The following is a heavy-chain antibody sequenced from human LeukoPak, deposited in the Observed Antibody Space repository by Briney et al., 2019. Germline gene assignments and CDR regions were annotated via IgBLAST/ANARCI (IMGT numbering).Heavy chain of an antibody. J-gene: IGHJ3*02. V-gene: IGHV4-59*01. CDR1: GGSISNYY. D-gene: IGHD6-19*01. CDR3: ARGYSSGWGTYAFDI. CDR2: IYYSGTT. Sequence: SESLSLTCTVSGGSISNYYWNWIRQPPGKGLELIGYIYYSGTTNYNPSLKSRVSMSVDTSKNQFSLKLSSVTAADTAVYYCARGYSSGWGTYAFDIWGQGTMVTVSS.